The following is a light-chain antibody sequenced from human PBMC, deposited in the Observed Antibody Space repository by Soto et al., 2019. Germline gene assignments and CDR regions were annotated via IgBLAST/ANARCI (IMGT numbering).Light chain of an antibody. CDR3: QTWDTGIHGV. J-gene: IGLJ3*02. Sequence: QPVLTQSPSASASLGASFNLTCTLSSGHRSYTIAWHQQQPEKGPRYLMNVNNDGSHIKGDGIPDRFSGSSSGTERYLTISSLQSEYEADYYWQTWDTGIHGVFGGGTQLSVL. V-gene: IGLV4-69*01. CDR1: SGHRSYT. CDR2: VNNDGSH.